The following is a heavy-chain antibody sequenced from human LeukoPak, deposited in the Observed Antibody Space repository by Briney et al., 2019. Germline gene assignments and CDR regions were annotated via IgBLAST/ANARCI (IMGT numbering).Heavy chain of an antibody. CDR1: GYTFTSYY. V-gene: IGHV1-46*01. J-gene: IGHJ4*02. D-gene: IGHD6-13*01. Sequence: ASVKVSCKASGYTFTSYYMHWVRQAPGQGLEWMGIINPSGGSTSYAQKFQGRVTMTRDTSISTAYMELSRLRSDDTAVYYCARGGSSWYEGDYWGQGTLVTVSS. CDR3: ARGGSSWYEGDY. CDR2: INPSGGST.